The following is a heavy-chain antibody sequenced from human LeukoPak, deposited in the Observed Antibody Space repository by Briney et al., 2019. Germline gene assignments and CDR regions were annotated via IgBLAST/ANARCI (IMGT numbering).Heavy chain of an antibody. J-gene: IGHJ3*02. CDR2: ISYDGSNK. D-gene: IGHD4-17*01. Sequence: PGGPLRLSCAASGFTFSSYAMHWVRQAPGKGLGWVAVISYDGSNKYYADSVKGRFTISRDNSKNTLYLQMNSLRAEDTAVYYCAREGGAYGDYVQAFDIWGQGTMVTVSS. CDR3: AREGGAYGDYVQAFDI. CDR1: GFTFSSYA. V-gene: IGHV3-30-3*01.